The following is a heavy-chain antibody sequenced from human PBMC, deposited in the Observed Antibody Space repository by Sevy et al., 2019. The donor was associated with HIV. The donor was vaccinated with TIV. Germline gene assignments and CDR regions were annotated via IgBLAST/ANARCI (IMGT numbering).Heavy chain of an antibody. CDR2: ISSSSSTI. J-gene: IGHJ4*02. Sequence: GGSLRLSCAASGLTLSTYRMNWVRQAQGKGLEWVSYISSSSSTIYYADSVKVRFTIARDNAKNSLYLQMNSLRAEDTAVYYCASPLPFYYGSGSEEFDYWGRGTLVTVSS. CDR1: GLTLSTYR. D-gene: IGHD3-10*01. V-gene: IGHV3-48*01. CDR3: ASPLPFYYGSGSEEFDY.